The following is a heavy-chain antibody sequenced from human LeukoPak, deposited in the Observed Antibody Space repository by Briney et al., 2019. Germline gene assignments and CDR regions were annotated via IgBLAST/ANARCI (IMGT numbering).Heavy chain of an antibody. CDR1: GGSFSGYY. Sequence: PSETLFLTCAVYGGSFSGYYWSWIRQPPGKGLEWIGEINHSGSTNYNPSLKSRVTVSVDTSKNQFSLKLSSVTAADTAVYYCARLDIVVVPAALVFDYWGQGTLVTVSS. J-gene: IGHJ4*02. V-gene: IGHV4-34*01. CDR2: INHSGST. CDR3: ARLDIVVVPAALVFDY. D-gene: IGHD2-2*03.